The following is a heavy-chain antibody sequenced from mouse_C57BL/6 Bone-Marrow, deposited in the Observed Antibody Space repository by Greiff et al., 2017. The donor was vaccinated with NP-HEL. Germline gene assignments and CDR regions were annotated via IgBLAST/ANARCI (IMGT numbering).Heavy chain of an antibody. CDR1: GYTFTSYG. Sequence: QVQLKQSGAELARPGASVKLSCKASGYTFTSYGISWVKQRTGQGLEWIGEIYPRSGNTYYNEKFKGKATLTADKSSSTAYMELRSLTSEDSAVYFLASFPLYNYGSSYPFAYWGQGTLVTVSA. CDR2: IYPRSGNT. CDR3: ASFPLYNYGSSYPFAY. J-gene: IGHJ3*01. V-gene: IGHV1-81*01. D-gene: IGHD1-1*01.